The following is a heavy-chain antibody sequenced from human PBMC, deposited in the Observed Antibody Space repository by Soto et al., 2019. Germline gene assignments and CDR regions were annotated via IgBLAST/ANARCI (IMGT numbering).Heavy chain of an antibody. Sequence: QVQLQESGPGLVKPSQTLSVTCTVSGGSISSGGHYWSWIRQHPGKGLEWMGYIYYNGATNYKPSIKSRRAISRDTTKNQFSLRLTSVTAADTAVYFCVRTGQITSSWYNPEFQHWGQGTLVTVSS. J-gene: IGHJ1*01. D-gene: IGHD6-13*01. V-gene: IGHV4-31*03. CDR1: GGSISSGGHY. CDR2: IYYNGAT. CDR3: VRTGQITSSWYNPEFQH.